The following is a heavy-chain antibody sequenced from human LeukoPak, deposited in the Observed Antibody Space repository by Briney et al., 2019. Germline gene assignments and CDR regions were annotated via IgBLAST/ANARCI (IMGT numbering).Heavy chain of an antibody. V-gene: IGHV3-23*01. J-gene: IGHJ4*02. CDR1: GFTFSSYA. Sequence: GGSLRLSFAASGFTFSSYAMSWVRQAPGKGLEWVSAISGSGGSTYYADSVKGRFTISRDNSKNTLYLQMNSLYYCAKGAAAAGEFDYWGQGTLVTVSS. D-gene: IGHD6-13*01. CDR3: GEFDY. CDR2: ISGSGGST.